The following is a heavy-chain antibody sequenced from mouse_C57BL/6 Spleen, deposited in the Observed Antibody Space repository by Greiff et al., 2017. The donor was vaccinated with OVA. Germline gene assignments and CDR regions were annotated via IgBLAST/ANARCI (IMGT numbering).Heavy chain of an antibody. CDR1: GYTFTDYN. V-gene: IGHV1-18*01. CDR3: ARDTTVVATRYFDV. CDR2: INPNNGGT. D-gene: IGHD1-1*01. Sequence: VQLQQSGPELVKPGASVKIPCKASGYTFTDYNMDWVKQSHGKSLEWIGDINPNNGGTIYNQKFKGKATLTVDKSSSTAYMELRSLTSEDTAVYYCARDTTVVATRYFDVWGTGTTVTVSS. J-gene: IGHJ1*03.